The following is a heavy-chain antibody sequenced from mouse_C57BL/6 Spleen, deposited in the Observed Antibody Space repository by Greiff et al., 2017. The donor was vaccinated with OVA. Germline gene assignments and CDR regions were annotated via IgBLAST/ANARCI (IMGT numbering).Heavy chain of an antibody. J-gene: IGHJ2*01. CDR1: GYAFSSSW. CDR3: ARSTITTVVEGHYFDY. CDR2: IYPGDGDT. Sequence: QVQLQQSGPELVKPGASVMISCKASGYAFSSSWMNWVKQRPGKGLEWIGRIYPGDGDTNYNGKFKGKATLTADKSSSTAYMQLSSLTSEDSAVYFCARSTITTVVEGHYFDYWGQGTTLTVSS. V-gene: IGHV1-82*01. D-gene: IGHD1-1*01.